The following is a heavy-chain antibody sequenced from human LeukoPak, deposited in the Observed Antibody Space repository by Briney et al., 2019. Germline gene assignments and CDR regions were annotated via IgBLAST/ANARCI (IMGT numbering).Heavy chain of an antibody. D-gene: IGHD2-15*01. CDR1: GFTVSSKY. J-gene: IGHJ3*02. CDR3: ARAIVVVVADIIDAFHI. V-gene: IGHV3-11*01. CDR2: ISSSGSTI. Sequence: NTGGSLRLSCAASGFTVSSKYMSWVRQAPGKGLEWVSYISSSGSTIYYAHSVKGRFTIARDNAKNSLYLQMNSLTAEDTGVYYCARAIVVVVADIIDAFHIWGQGTMVTVSS.